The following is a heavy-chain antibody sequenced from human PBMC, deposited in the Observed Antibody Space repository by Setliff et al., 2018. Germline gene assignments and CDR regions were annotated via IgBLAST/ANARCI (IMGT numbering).Heavy chain of an antibody. J-gene: IGHJ4*02. Sequence: GGSLRLSCGASGFTYKNDWVSWVRQAPGKGLEWLASINPDGSEKYYVDSVKGRFTISRDNARNSLSLQMNNLRSEDTALYFCARAQNIFAGNLDSWGQGTLVTVSS. CDR1: GFTYKNDW. CDR3: ARAQNIFAGNLDS. V-gene: IGHV3-7*01. CDR2: INPDGSEK.